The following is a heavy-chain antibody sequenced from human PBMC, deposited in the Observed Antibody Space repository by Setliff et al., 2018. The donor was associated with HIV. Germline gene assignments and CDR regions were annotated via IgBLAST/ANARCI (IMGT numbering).Heavy chain of an antibody. CDR2: INHSGST. J-gene: IGHJ4*02. Sequence: PSETLSLTCAVYGGSFSGYYWSWIRQPPGKGLEWIGEINHSGSTNYNPSLKSRVTISVDTSKKQFSLKLSSVTAADTAVYYCATYYIAVAGTFPYWGQGTLVTVSS. V-gene: IGHV4-34*01. CDR1: GGSFSGYY. CDR3: ATYYIAVAGTFPY. D-gene: IGHD6-19*01.